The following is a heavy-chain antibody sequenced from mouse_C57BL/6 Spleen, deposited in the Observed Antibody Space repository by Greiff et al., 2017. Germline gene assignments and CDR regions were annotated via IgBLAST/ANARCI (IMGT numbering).Heavy chain of an antibody. CDR2: ISNLAYSI. D-gene: IGHD2-4*01. CDR1: GFTFSDYG. J-gene: IGHJ3*01. Sequence: EVQLVESGGGLVQPGGSLKLSCAASGFTFSDYGMAWVRQAPRKGPEWVAFISNLAYSIYYAETVTGRFTISRENAKTTLYLEMSSLRSEDTAMYYGARRNDYGWFAYWGQGTLVTVSA. V-gene: IGHV5-15*01. CDR3: ARRNDYGWFAY.